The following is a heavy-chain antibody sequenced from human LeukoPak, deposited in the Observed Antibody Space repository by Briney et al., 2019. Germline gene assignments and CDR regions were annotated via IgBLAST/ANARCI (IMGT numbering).Heavy chain of an antibody. D-gene: IGHD1-26*01. CDR1: GGTFSSYA. CDR3: ARGTTWELRAFDI. V-gene: IGHV1-69*04. J-gene: IGHJ3*02. CDR2: IIPILGIA. Sequence: SVKVSCKASGGTFSSYAISWVRQAPGQGLEWMGRIIPILGIANYAQKFQGRVTITADKSTSTAYMELSSLRSEDTAVYYCARGTTWELRAFDIWGQGTMVTVSS.